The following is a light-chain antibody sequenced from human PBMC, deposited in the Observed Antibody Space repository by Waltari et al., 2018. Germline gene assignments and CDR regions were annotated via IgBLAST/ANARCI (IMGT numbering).Light chain of an antibody. CDR2: GTF. CDR1: KDIKIY. CDR3: QQSWHLPPT. J-gene: IGKJ5*01. V-gene: IGKV1-39*01. Sequence: DVQMTQSPSSLSASLGDRVTMTCRPNKDIKIYLDWYQQKTGKAPNLLIYGTFTLQSGVPSRFSGSASGTNFTLTIDSLQPEDFATYYCQQSWHLPPTFGQGTRLDIK.